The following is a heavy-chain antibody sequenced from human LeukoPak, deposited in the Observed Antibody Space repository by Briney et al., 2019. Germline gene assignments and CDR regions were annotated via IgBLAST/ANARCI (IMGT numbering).Heavy chain of an antibody. CDR2: ISGSGGST. V-gene: IGHV3-23*01. J-gene: IGHJ4*02. Sequence: QPGGSLRLSCAASGFTFSSYAMSWVRQAPGKGLEWVSAISGSGGSTYYADSAKGRFTISRDNSKNTLYLQMNSLRAEDTAVYYCATQVGATPYFDYWGQGTLVTVSS. CDR3: ATQVGATPYFDY. CDR1: GFTFSSYA. D-gene: IGHD1-26*01.